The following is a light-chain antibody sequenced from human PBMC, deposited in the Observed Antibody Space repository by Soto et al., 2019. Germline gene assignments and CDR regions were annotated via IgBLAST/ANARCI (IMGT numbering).Light chain of an antibody. V-gene: IGLV1-47*01. J-gene: IGLJ2*01. CDR1: SSDIGSNY. CDR3: AAWDDSLNGQGV. CDR2: RNN. Sequence: QAVVTQPPSASGTPGQRVTISCSGSSSDIGSNYVYWYQQIPGTAPKLLIYRNNQRPSGVPDRFSGSKSGTSASLAISGLRSEDEADYFCAAWDDSLNGQGVFGGGTQLTVL.